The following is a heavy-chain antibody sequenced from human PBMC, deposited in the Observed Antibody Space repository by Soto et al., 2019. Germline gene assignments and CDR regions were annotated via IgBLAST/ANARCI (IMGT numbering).Heavy chain of an antibody. CDR3: AKADDFWSGYYTGV. D-gene: IGHD3-3*01. Sequence: GGSLRLSCAASGFTFSSYAMSWVRQAPGKGLEWVSAISGSGGSTYYADSVKGRFTISRDNSKNTLYLQMNSLRAEDTAVYYCAKADDFWSGYYTGVWGQGTTVTVSS. CDR2: ISGSGGST. CDR1: GFTFSSYA. V-gene: IGHV3-23*01. J-gene: IGHJ6*02.